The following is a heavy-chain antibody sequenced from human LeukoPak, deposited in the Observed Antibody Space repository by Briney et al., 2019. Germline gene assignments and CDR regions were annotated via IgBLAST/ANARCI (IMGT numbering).Heavy chain of an antibody. V-gene: IGHV4-34*01. CDR1: GGSFSGYY. Sequence: PSETLSLTCAVYGGSFSGYYWSWIRQPPGKGLEWIGEINHSGSTNYNPSLKSRVTTSVDTSKNQFSLKLSSVTAADTAVYYCARKKPYCSSTSCYNGLRWFDPWGQGTLVTVSS. D-gene: IGHD2-2*02. CDR2: INHSGST. J-gene: IGHJ5*02. CDR3: ARKKPYCSSTSCYNGLRWFDP.